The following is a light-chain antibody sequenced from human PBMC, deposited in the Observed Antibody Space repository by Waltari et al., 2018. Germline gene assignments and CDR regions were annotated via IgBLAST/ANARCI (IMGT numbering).Light chain of an antibody. CDR3: QQYDNLPLT. J-gene: IGKJ1*01. CDR1: QDISKY. Sequence: DIQMTQSPSSLSASVGDRATITCQASQDISKYLNWQQQKPWKPPKLLIYDASNLETGVPSRFSGSGSGTDFTSTISSLQPEDIATYYCQQYDNLPLTFGQGTKVEIK. CDR2: DAS. V-gene: IGKV1-33*01.